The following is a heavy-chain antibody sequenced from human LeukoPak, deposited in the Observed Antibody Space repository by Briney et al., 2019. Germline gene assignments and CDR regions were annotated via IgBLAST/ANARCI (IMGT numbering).Heavy chain of an antibody. D-gene: IGHD1-26*01. V-gene: IGHV3-23*01. Sequence: GGSLRLSCAASGFTFSSYAMSWVRQAPGKGLEWVSAIIGSGGTTYYADSVKGRFTISRDNSKNTLYLQMNSLRAEDTAVYYCAKGRRYSGSSYFDYWGQGTLVTVSS. CDR1: GFTFSSYA. CDR2: IIGSGGTT. J-gene: IGHJ4*02. CDR3: AKGRRYSGSSYFDY.